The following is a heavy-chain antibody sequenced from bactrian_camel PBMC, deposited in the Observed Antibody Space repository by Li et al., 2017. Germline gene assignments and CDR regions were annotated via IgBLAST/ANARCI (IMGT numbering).Heavy chain of an antibody. D-gene: IGHD1*01. CDR1: GDPYSSNC. Sequence: HVQLVESGGASVQAGKSLRLSCKITGDPYSSNCRAWSRQAPGKEREGVAAFYIGTGSTHYADPVKGRFTISHDDAKNMLYLDMNNLKPEDTAMYYCAIGLHLEIMGSWADADFEYWGQGTQVTVS. J-gene: IGHJ6*01. V-gene: IGHV3S54*01. CDR3: AIGLHLEIMGSWADADFEY. CDR2: FYIGTGST.